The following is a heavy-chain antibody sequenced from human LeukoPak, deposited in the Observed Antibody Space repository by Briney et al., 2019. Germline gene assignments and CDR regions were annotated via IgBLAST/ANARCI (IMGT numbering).Heavy chain of an antibody. Sequence: GGSLRLPCATSGFTFSSYGMHWVRQAPGKGLEWVAVIWSDGTNKYYVDSVKGQFTISRDNSKNTLYLQMNSLRAEDTAVYYCARDHGSSGWYLDALDIWGQGTMVTVSS. CDR2: IWSDGTNK. CDR3: ARDHGSSGWYLDALDI. CDR1: GFTFSSYG. J-gene: IGHJ3*02. D-gene: IGHD6-19*01. V-gene: IGHV3-33*01.